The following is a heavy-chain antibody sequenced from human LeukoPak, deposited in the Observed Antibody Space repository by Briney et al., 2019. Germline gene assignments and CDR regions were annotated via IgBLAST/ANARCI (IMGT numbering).Heavy chain of an antibody. CDR1: GYTFTHYG. CDR2: INTYNGDT. J-gene: IGHJ4*02. D-gene: IGHD3-16*01. CDR3: ARGIRSPLFDY. Sequence: ASVKVSYKASGYTFTHYGITWVRQAPGQGLAWMGWINTYNGDTKCAQKLQGRVTMTTDTSTSTAFMELRSLRSDDSAVYYCARGIRSPLFDYWSLGTLVTVSP. V-gene: IGHV1-18*01.